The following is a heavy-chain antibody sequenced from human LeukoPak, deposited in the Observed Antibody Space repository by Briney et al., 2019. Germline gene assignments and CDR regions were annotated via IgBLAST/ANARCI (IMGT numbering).Heavy chain of an antibody. CDR2: INAANSDT. J-gene: IGHJ4*02. CDR3: ARHYSYNWFGY. D-gene: IGHD5-24*01. V-gene: IGHV5-51*01. CDR1: GYDFTAHW. Sequence: GESLKISCKGSGYDFTAHWIAWVRQTPGKGLEWMGNINAANSDTTYSPSFQGQVTLSVDKPISTAYLQLSSLKASDTAMYYCARHYSYNWFGYWGQGSPVTVSS.